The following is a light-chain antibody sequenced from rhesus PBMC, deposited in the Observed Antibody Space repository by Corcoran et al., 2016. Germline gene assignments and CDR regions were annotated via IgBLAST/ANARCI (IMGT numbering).Light chain of an antibody. J-gene: IGKJ4*01. V-gene: IGKV3-42*03. CDR3: QQYSDWPLT. CDR2: DIS. CDR1: QSVSSN. Sequence: EIVMTQSPATLSLSPGERATLSCRASQSVSSNLAWYQQIPGQAPRLLISDISRRATGSPDRFSGGGSGTDFTVTISSLEPEDFAVYYCQQYSDWPLTFGGGTKVEI.